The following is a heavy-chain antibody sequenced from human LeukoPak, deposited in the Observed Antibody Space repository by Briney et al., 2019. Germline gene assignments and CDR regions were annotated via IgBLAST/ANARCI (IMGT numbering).Heavy chain of an antibody. CDR1: GGSISDYY. D-gene: IGHD7-27*01. V-gene: IGHV4-59*08. Sequence: LSVTLSLTCTVSGGSISDYYWSWIRQPPGKGLEWIGYIYNSGSTNYNPYLKSRVTMSVDTSKNQFSLRMSSVTAADTAVYYCARGSNWGDYWGRGTLVTVSS. J-gene: IGHJ4*02. CDR2: IYNSGST. CDR3: ARGSNWGDY.